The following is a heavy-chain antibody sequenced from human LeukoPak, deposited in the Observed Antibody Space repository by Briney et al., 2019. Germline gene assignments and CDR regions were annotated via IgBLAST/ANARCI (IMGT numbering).Heavy chain of an antibody. J-gene: IGHJ4*02. V-gene: IGHV3-30*02. CDR1: GFTFSSYG. CDR3: AKALSIVVVPAAPLD. D-gene: IGHD2-2*01. CDR2: IRYDGSNK. Sequence: GGSLRLSCAASGFTFSSYGMHWVRQAPGKGLEWVAFIRYDGSNKYYADSVKGRFTISRDNSKNTLYLQMNSLRAEDTAVYYCAKALSIVVVPAAPLDWGQGTLVTVSS.